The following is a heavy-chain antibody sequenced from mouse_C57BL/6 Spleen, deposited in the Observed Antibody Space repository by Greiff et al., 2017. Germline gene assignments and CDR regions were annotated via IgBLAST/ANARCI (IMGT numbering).Heavy chain of an antibody. CDR3: ARNYGNYVGFYYFDY. V-gene: IGHV1-80*01. CDR2: IYPGDGAT. D-gene: IGHD2-1*01. CDR1: GYAFSSYW. Sequence: VQLQQSGAELVKPGASVKISCKASGYAFSSYWMNWVKQRPGKGLEWIGQIYPGDGATNYNGKFKGKATLTADKSSSTAYMQLSSLTSEDSAVYFCARNYGNYVGFYYFDYWGQGTTLTVSS. J-gene: IGHJ2*01.